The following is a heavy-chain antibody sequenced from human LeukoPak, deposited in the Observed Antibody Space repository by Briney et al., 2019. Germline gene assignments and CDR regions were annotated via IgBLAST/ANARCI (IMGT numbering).Heavy chain of an antibody. V-gene: IGHV3-21*01. CDR3: AREFSGTYYVDLDY. CDR2: ISSSGSYI. D-gene: IGHD1-26*01. Sequence: NPGGSLRLSCAASGFTFSSYSMNWVRQAPGKGLEWVSSISSSGSYIYYADSVKGRFTISRDNAKNSLYLQMNSLRVEDTAVYYCAREFSGTYYVDLDYWGQGTLVTVSS. CDR1: GFTFSSYS. J-gene: IGHJ4*02.